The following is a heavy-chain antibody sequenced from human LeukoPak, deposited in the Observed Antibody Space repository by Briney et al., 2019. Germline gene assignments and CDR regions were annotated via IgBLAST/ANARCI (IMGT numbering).Heavy chain of an antibody. D-gene: IGHD6-13*01. Sequence: GGSLRLSCAASEFTFSSYNMNWVRQAPGKGLEWVSYISSSSSTIYYADSVKGRFTISRDNAKNSLYLQMNSLRAEDTAVYYCARDRIEQQRTLGRSSNYYYYYYMDVWGKGTTVTVSS. J-gene: IGHJ6*03. V-gene: IGHV3-48*01. CDR1: EFTFSSYN. CDR2: ISSSSSTI. CDR3: ARDRIEQQRTLGRSSNYYYYYYMDV.